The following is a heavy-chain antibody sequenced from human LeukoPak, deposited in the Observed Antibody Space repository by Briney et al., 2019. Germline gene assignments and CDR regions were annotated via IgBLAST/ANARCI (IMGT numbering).Heavy chain of an antibody. CDR3: ARAGLYNWNYEGTAYFDY. D-gene: IGHD1-7*01. V-gene: IGHV3-20*04. CDR1: GFTFDDYG. J-gene: IGHJ4*02. Sequence: PGGSLRLSCAASGFTFDDYGMSWARQAPGKGLEWVSGINWNGGSTGYADSVKGRFTISRDNAKNSPYLQMNSLRAEDTALYYCARAGLYNWNYEGTAYFDYWGQGTLVTVSS. CDR2: INWNGGST.